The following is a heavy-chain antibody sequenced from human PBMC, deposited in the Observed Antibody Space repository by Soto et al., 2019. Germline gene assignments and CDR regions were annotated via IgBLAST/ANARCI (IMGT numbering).Heavy chain of an antibody. CDR3: ARVWVGSSWYRYHMDV. J-gene: IGHJ6*03. CDR2: IYSGGST. CDR1: GFTVSSNY. D-gene: IGHD6-13*01. V-gene: IGHV3-53*04. Sequence: GGSLRLSCAASGFTVSSNYMSWVRQAPGKGLEWVSVIYSGGSTYYADSVEGRFTISRHNSKNTLYLQMNSLRAEDTAVYYCARVWVGSSWYRYHMDVWGKGTTVTVSS.